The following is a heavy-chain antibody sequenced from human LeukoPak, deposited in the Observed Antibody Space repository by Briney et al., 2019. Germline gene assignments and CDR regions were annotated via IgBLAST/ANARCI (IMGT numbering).Heavy chain of an antibody. CDR3: ARTLLGLTSGTVDY. CDR2: IYYSGST. D-gene: IGHD1-1*01. CDR1: GGSISSSSYY. J-gene: IGHJ4*02. V-gene: IGHV4-39*01. Sequence: SETLSLTCTVSGGSISSSSYYWGWIRQPPGKGLEWIGSIYYSGSTYYNPSLKSRVTISVDTSKNQFSLKLSSVTAADTPVYYCARTLLGLTSGTVDYWGQGTLVTVSS.